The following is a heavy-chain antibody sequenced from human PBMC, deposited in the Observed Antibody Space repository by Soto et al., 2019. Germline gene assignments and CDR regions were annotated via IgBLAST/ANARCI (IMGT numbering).Heavy chain of an antibody. Sequence: GGSLRLSCAASGFTFSSYGMHWVRQAPGKGLEWVAVISYDGSNKYYADSVKGRFTISRKNSKNTLYLQMNSLRAEDRVVYFWAKKTIANRWPRLFDYWGQGTLVTVSS. D-gene: IGHD6-13*01. CDR1: GFTFSSYG. J-gene: IGHJ4*02. CDR3: AKKTIANRWPRLFDY. V-gene: IGHV3-30*18. CDR2: ISYDGSNK.